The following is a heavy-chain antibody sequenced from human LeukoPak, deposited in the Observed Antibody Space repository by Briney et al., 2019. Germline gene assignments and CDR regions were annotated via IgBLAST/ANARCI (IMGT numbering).Heavy chain of an antibody. Sequence: PGGSLRLSCAASRFTFSNYPMHWVRQAPGKGLEWVAVISYDGSNKYYADSVKGRFTISRDNSKNTLYLQMNSLRAEDTAVYYCARDYPYYDSSGYLDYWGQGTLVTVSS. CDR2: ISYDGSNK. CDR3: ARDYPYYDSSGYLDY. D-gene: IGHD3-22*01. V-gene: IGHV3-30-3*01. CDR1: RFTFSNYP. J-gene: IGHJ4*02.